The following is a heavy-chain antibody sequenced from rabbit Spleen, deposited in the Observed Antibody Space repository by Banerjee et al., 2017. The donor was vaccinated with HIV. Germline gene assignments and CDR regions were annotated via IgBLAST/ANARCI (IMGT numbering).Heavy chain of an antibody. J-gene: IGHJ4*01. CDR3: ARHVHYVGLDL. V-gene: IGHV1S40*01. D-gene: IGHD4-2*01. Sequence: QSLEESGGDLVKPGASLTLTCTASGFSFSSSYYMCWVRQAPGKGLECIACIYNGDGSTYYASWAKGRFSISKTSSTTVTLQMTSLTAADTATYFCARHVHYVGLDLWGQGTLVTVS. CDR2: IYNGDGST. CDR1: GFSFSSSYY.